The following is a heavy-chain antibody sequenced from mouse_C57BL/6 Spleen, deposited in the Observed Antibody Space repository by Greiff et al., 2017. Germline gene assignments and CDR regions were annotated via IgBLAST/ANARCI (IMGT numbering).Heavy chain of an antibody. J-gene: IGHJ2*01. CDR1: GFTFSSYA. D-gene: IGHD3-3*01. V-gene: IGHV5-4*01. Sequence: EVHLVESGGGLVKPGGSLKLSCAASGFTFSSYAMSWVRQTPEKRLEWVATISDGGSYTYYPDNVKGRFTISRDNAKNNLYLQMSHLKSEDTAMYYCAREGGLHYFDYWGQGTTLTVSS. CDR3: AREGGLHYFDY. CDR2: ISDGGSYT.